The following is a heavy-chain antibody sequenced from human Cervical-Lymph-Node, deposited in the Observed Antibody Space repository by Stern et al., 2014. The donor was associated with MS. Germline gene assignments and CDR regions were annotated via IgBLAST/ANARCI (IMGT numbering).Heavy chain of an antibody. CDR1: GYTFTRYD. CDR2: VNPNNGNR. J-gene: IGHJ4*02. Sequence: QLVQSGGEVKKPGASVKVSCKASGYTFTRYDLHWVRQATGQGLEWMGWVNPNNGNRDSAQKFQGRLTMTTNTSISTAYMELTSLTSDDTAVYYCARVRTVPGRMVDFWGQGTLVTVSS. V-gene: IGHV1-8*01. D-gene: IGHD2-15*01. CDR3: ARVRTVPGRMVDF.